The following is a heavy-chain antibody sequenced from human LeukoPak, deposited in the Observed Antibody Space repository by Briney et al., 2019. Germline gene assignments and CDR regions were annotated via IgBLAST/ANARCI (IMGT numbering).Heavy chain of an antibody. D-gene: IGHD3-16*02. CDR3: ARGGYSYGSQYYFDY. V-gene: IGHV3-53*01. Sequence: GGSPRLSCAASGFTVSRNYMSWVRQAPGRGLEWVSVIYSGGTTYYADSVEGRFTISRDISKNTLYLQMNSLTAEDTAVYFCARGGYSYGSQYYFDYWGQGTLVTVFS. CDR2: IYSGGTT. J-gene: IGHJ4*02. CDR1: GFTVSRNY.